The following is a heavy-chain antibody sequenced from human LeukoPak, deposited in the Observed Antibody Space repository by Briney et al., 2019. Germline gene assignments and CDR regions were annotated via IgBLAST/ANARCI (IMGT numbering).Heavy chain of an antibody. CDR3: ARGGGFDVFDY. Sequence: SETLSLTCTVSGGSISSSSYYWGWIRQPPGKGLEWIGSIYYSGSTYYNPSLKSRVTMSVDTSKNQFSLKLTSVTAADTAVYYCARGGGFDVFDYWGQGTLVTVSS. CDR1: GGSISSSSYY. D-gene: IGHD3-10*01. CDR2: IYYSGST. J-gene: IGHJ4*02. V-gene: IGHV4-39*07.